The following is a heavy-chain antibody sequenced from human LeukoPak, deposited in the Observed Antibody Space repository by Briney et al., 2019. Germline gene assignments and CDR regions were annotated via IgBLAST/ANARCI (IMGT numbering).Heavy chain of an antibody. CDR1: GDSISSNDYY. J-gene: IGHJ4*02. Sequence: PSQTLSLTCTVSGDSISSNDYYWSWIRQHPGKGLEWIGYIYYSGSTKYNSSLESRVTISTDTSKSQCSLKLSSVTAADTAVYYCVRGAGWLPDYWGQGTLVTVSS. V-gene: IGHV4-31*03. CDR3: VRGAGWLPDY. CDR2: IYYSGST. D-gene: IGHD5-24*01.